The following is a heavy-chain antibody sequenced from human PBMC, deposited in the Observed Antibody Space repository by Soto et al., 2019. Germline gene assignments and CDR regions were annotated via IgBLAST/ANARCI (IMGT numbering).Heavy chain of an antibody. Sequence: QVQLVQSGAEVKKPGASVKVSCKASGYTFTSYAMHWVRQAPGQRLEWMGWINAGNGNTKYSQKFQGRVTITRDTSASTDYMELSSLRSEDTAVYYCARGDGDYTYYGMDVWGQGTTVTVSS. CDR1: GYTFTSYA. CDR3: ARGDGDYTYYGMDV. D-gene: IGHD4-17*01. CDR2: INAGNGNT. J-gene: IGHJ6*02. V-gene: IGHV1-3*01.